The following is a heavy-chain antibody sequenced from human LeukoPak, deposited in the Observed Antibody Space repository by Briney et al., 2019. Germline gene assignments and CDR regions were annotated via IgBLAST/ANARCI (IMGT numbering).Heavy chain of an antibody. CDR2: IRSKGDGGTP. V-gene: IGHV3-15*01. CDR3: TTLWFGESQRSH. D-gene: IGHD3-10*01. CDR1: GFTLSKAW. J-gene: IGHJ4*02. Sequence: GGSLRLSCAASGFTLSKAWMSWVRQAPGKGLEWVGRIRSKGDGGTPDYAAPVKGRFTISRDDSKNTLYLQMNSLKTDDTAVYFCTTLWFGESQRSHWGQGTLVSVSS.